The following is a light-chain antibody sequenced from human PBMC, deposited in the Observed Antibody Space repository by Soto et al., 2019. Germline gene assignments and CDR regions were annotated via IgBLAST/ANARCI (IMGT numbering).Light chain of an antibody. Sequence: EIVMTQSPATLSVSPGERATLSCRASQSVSGNLAWYQQKPGQAPRLLIYGASTRATGIPARFSGSGSGTEFTLTIGSLQSEDFAVYYCQQYNNWRPITFGQGTRLEI. CDR2: GAS. CDR1: QSVSGN. V-gene: IGKV3-15*01. CDR3: QQYNNWRPIT. J-gene: IGKJ5*01.